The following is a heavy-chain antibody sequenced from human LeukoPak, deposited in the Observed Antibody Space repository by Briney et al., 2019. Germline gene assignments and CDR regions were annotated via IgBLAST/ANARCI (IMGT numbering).Heavy chain of an antibody. CDR2: INPNSGGT. V-gene: IGHV1-2*06. D-gene: IGHD3-22*01. J-gene: IGHJ4*02. CDR3: ASQYYYDSSGYYYPY. CDR1: GYTFTGYY. Sequence: GASVKVSCKASGYTFTGYYMHWVRLAPGQGREWMGRINPNSGGTNYAQKFQGRVTMTRDTSISTAYMELSRLRSDDTAVYYCASQYYYDSSGYYYPYWGQGTPVTVSS.